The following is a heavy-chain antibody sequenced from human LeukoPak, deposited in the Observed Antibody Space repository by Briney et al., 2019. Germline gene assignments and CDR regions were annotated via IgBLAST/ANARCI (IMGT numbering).Heavy chain of an antibody. CDR1: GFTFSSYA. V-gene: IGHV3-30*04. J-gene: IGHJ4*02. CDR2: ISYDGSNK. Sequence: GRSLRLSCAASGFTFSSYAMHWVRQAPGKGLEWVAVISYDGSNKYYADSVEGRFTISRDNSKNTLYLQMNSLRAEDTAVYYCASTMAAAEYYFDYWGQGTLVTVSS. CDR3: ASTMAAAEYYFDY. D-gene: IGHD6-13*01.